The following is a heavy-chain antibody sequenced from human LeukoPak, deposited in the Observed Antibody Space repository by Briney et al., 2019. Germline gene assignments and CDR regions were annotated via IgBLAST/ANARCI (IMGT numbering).Heavy chain of an antibody. CDR1: GFTFSIYG. Sequence: GGSLRLSCAASGFTFSIYGMHWVRQAPGKGLEWVAVIWYDGSNKYYADSMKGRFTISGDNSKNTLYLQMNSLRAEDTAVYYCARDGGQVNFDYWGQGTLVTVSS. CDR3: ARDGGQVNFDY. D-gene: IGHD3-16*01. V-gene: IGHV3-33*01. J-gene: IGHJ4*02. CDR2: IWYDGSNK.